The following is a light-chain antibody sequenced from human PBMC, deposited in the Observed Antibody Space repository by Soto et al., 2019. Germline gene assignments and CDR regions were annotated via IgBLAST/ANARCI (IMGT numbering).Light chain of an antibody. V-gene: IGKV1-5*03. J-gene: IGKJ2*01. Sequence: DIQMTKSPSTLSASVGDRVTITSRASQSFSPWLAWYQQKPGKAPKLLIQKASSLESGVPSRFSGSGSGTEFTLTISSLQPDDFATYYCQHYNSGSFFGQGTKLEIK. CDR3: QHYNSGSF. CDR1: QSFSPW. CDR2: KAS.